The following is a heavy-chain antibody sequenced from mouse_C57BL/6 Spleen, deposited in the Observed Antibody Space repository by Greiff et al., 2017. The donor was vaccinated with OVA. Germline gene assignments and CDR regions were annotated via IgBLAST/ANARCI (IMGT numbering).Heavy chain of an antibody. Sequence: EVQLQQSGPELVKPGASVKIPCKASGYTFTDYNMDWVKQSHGKSLEWIGDINPNNGGTIYNQKFKGKATLTVDQSSSPAYMELRSLTSEDTAVDDCSRGDSKRDYYAMDYWGQGTSVTVSS. V-gene: IGHV1-18*01. CDR1: GYTFTDYN. D-gene: IGHD2-5*01. J-gene: IGHJ4*01. CDR2: INPNNGGT. CDR3: SRGDSKRDYYAMDY.